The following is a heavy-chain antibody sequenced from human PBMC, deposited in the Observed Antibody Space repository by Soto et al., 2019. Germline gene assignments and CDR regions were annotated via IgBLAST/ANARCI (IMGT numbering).Heavy chain of an antibody. J-gene: IGHJ6*03. Sequence: QVQLQQWGAGLLKPSETLSLTCAVYGGSFSGYYWSWIRQPPGKGLEWIGEINHSGSTNYNPSLKSRVTISVDTSKNQFPLKLSSVTAADTAVYYCARGWGYCSGGSCYKDYYYYMDVWGKGTTVTVSS. CDR2: INHSGST. CDR3: ARGWGYCSGGSCYKDYYYYMDV. CDR1: GGSFSGYY. D-gene: IGHD2-15*01. V-gene: IGHV4-34*01.